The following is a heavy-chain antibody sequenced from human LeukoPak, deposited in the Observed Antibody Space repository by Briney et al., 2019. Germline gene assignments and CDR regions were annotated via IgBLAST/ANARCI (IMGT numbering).Heavy chain of an antibody. CDR3: AKDLWRIAAARPGAGSPGAPIDY. CDR1: GFTFSSYA. Sequence: LTGGSLRLSCAASGFTFSSYAMSWVRQAPGKGLEWVSAISGSGGSTYYADSVKGRFTISRDNSKNTLYLQMNSLRAEDTAVYYCAKDLWRIAAARPGAGSPGAPIDYWSQGTLVTVSS. V-gene: IGHV3-23*01. CDR2: ISGSGGST. J-gene: IGHJ4*02. D-gene: IGHD6-13*01.